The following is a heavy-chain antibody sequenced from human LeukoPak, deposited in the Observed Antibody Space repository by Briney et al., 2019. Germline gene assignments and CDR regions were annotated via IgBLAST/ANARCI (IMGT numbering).Heavy chain of an antibody. J-gene: IGHJ4*02. CDR2: IYYSGST. D-gene: IGHD3-10*01. CDR3: ARAIWFGEFTFDY. Sequence: PSQTLSLTCTVSGGSISSGDYYWSWIRQPPGKGLEWIGYIYYSGSTYYNPSLKSRVTISVDTSKNQFSLKLSSVTAADTAVYYCARAIWFGEFTFDYWGQGTLVTVSS. CDR1: GGSISSGDYY. V-gene: IGHV4-30-4*01.